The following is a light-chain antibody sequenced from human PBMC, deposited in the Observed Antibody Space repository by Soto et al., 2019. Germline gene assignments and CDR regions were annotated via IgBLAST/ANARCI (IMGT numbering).Light chain of an antibody. V-gene: IGKV3-20*01. Sequence: EIVLTQSPGPLSLSPWARATLSCRTSQSVSSSYLAWYQQKPGQAPSLLIYGASRRATGIPDRFSGSGSGTDFTLTISRLEPEDFAVYYCQQYDSSPITFGQGTRLEIK. CDR3: QQYDSSPIT. J-gene: IGKJ5*01. CDR1: QSVSSSY. CDR2: GAS.